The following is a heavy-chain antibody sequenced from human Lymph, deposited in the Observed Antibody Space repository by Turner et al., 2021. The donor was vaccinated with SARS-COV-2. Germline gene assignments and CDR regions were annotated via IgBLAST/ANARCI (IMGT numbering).Heavy chain of an antibody. CDR2: IKQEGGEK. CDR3: ARMGSSSCYFDY. J-gene: IGHJ4*02. V-gene: IGHV3-7*01. CDR1: GFTFRDYG. D-gene: IGHD1-26*01. Sequence: EVQLVESGGGLVQPGGSLRLSCAASGFTFRDYGMSGVRQAPGKGVECVANIKQEGGEKYYVDSVKGRYTISRDNAKNSRFLQMTSLRAADTAVYYCARMGSSSCYFDYWGQGTLVTVSS.